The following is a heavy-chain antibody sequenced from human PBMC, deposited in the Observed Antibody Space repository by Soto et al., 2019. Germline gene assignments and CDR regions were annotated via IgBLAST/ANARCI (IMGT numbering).Heavy chain of an antibody. Sequence: PGGPLRLSCAASGFTLRSYSMNWVRQAPGKGLEWVSSISSSSSYIYYADSVKGRFTISRDNAKNSLYLQMNSLRAEDTAVYYCARDSPYYYGSRWGQGTLVTVSS. V-gene: IGHV3-21*01. CDR2: ISSSSSYI. D-gene: IGHD3-22*01. CDR3: ARDSPYYYGSR. CDR1: GFTLRSYS. J-gene: IGHJ1*01.